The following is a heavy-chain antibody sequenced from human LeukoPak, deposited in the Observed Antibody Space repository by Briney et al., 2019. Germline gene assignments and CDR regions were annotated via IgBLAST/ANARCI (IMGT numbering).Heavy chain of an antibody. CDR3: ARHYSGWYNFFDY. CDR1: GDSSSSSSYY. CDR2: LYYSGST. V-gene: IGHV4-39*01. D-gene: IGHD6-19*01. J-gene: IGHJ4*02. Sequence: KSSETLSLTCTVSGDSSSSSSYYWGWIRQPPGQGLEWIGSLYYSGSTYYNPSLKSRVTISVDSSRNQFSLKLSSVTAADTAVYYCARHYSGWYNFFDYWGQGTLVTVSS.